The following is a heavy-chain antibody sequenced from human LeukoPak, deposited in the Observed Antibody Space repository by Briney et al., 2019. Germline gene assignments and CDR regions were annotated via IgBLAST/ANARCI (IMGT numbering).Heavy chain of an antibody. CDR3: ARLAAQPPSRFDY. J-gene: IGHJ4*02. V-gene: IGHV4-59*01. CDR2: IYYSGST. Sequence: SETLSLTCTVSGGSISSYYWSWIRQPPGKGLEWLGSIYYSGSTNYNPSLKSRVTISVDTSKNQFSLKLSSVTAADTAVYYCARLAAQPPSRFDYWGQGTLVTVSS. D-gene: IGHD6-19*01. CDR1: GGSISSYY.